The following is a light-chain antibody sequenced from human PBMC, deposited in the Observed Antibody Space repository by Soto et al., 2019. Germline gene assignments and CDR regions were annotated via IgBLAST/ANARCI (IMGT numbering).Light chain of an antibody. Sequence: DIQMTQSPSSLSASVGDRVTITCRASQSISSYLNLYQQKPGKAPNLLIYAASSLQSGVPSRFSGSGSGTDFTLTISSLQPEDFATYYCQQCYSTPLTFGGGTKVEIK. V-gene: IGKV1-39*01. J-gene: IGKJ4*01. CDR3: QQCYSTPLT. CDR2: AAS. CDR1: QSISSY.